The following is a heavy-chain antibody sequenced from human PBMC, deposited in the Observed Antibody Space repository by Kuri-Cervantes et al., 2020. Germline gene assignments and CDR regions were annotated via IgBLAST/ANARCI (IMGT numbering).Heavy chain of an antibody. CDR2: IKQDGSEK. D-gene: IGHD6-13*01. CDR3: ARDSSSWYEFDY. Sequence: GGSLRLSCEASGFTFSNTWMNWARQAPGKGLEWAANIKQDGSEKYYVDSVKGRFTISRDNAKNSLYLQVNSLRAEDTAVYYCARDSSSWYEFDYWGQGTLVTVSS. V-gene: IGHV3-7*04. CDR1: GFTFSNTW. J-gene: IGHJ4*02.